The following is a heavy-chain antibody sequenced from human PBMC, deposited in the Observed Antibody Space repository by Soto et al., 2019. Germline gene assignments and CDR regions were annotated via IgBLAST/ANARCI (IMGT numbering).Heavy chain of an antibody. D-gene: IGHD3-3*02. Sequence: EVHLLESAGGLVQPGGSLRISCAASGFVFSDYAMSWVRQAPGKGLVWLSAISGDAHDTYYAASVKGRFTISRDNSKNTLYLQMDSLRVEDTARYYCVKDAPQPFSDWGRGTLVTVSS. CDR1: GFVFSDYA. CDR3: VKDAPQPFSD. V-gene: IGHV3-23*01. CDR2: ISGDAHDT. J-gene: IGHJ4*02.